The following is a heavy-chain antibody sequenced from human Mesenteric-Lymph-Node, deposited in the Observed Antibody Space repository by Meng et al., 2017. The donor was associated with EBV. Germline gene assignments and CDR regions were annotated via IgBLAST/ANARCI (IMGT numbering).Heavy chain of an antibody. CDR2: IYYSGST. CDR3: ARLPFYTYSDYPYYFDY. V-gene: IGHV4-39*02. Sequence: QLQLQESGPGLVKPSETLSLTCTVSGGSISSSSYYWGWIRQPPGKGLEWIGSIYYSGSTYYNPSLKSRVTISADTSKNHLSLTLSSVTAADTAVYYCARLPFYTYSDYPYYFDYWGQGTLVTVSS. J-gene: IGHJ4*02. D-gene: IGHD4-11*01. CDR1: GGSISSSSYY.